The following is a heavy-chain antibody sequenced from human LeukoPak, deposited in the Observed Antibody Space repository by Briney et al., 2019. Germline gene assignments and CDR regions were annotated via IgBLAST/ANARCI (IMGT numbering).Heavy chain of an antibody. Sequence: GSTYYADSVKGRFTISRDNSKTTLYLQMNSLRAEDTAVYYCAKDPDRRSEDGRSPGPVSFDYWGQGTLVTVSS. CDR3: AKDPDRRSEDGRSPGPVSFDY. CDR2: GST. V-gene: IGHV3-23*01. J-gene: IGHJ4*02. D-gene: IGHD1-14*01.